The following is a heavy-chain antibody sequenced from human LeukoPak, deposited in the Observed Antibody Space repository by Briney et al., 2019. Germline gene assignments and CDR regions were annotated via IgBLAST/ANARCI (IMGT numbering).Heavy chain of an antibody. CDR2: IKEDGSEK. CDR3: ARVVVYFDY. V-gene: IGHV3-7*04. Sequence: GGSLRLSCAASGFTFSNYWMSWVRQAPGKGLEWVAHIKEDGSEKSYVDSVKGRFTISRDNAKNSLYLQMNSLRAEDTAVYYCARVVVYFDYWGQGSLVTVSS. D-gene: IGHD6-6*01. J-gene: IGHJ4*02. CDR1: GFTFSNYW.